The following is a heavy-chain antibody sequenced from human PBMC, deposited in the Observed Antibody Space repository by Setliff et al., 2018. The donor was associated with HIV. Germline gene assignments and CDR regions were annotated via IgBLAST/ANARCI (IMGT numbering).Heavy chain of an antibody. CDR3: ARSGTHLEESRGSSAWVSAAFDI. CDR1: GGTFSNYA. Sequence: SVKVSCKASGGTFSNYAISWVRQAPGQGLEWMGGIIPIFGSTKYAQKFEGRLTITADESTTTAYMDLSSLRSEDTAVYYCARSGTHLEESRGSSAWVSAAFDIWGQGTMVTVSS. V-gene: IGHV1-69*13. CDR2: IIPIFGST. D-gene: IGHD3-16*01. J-gene: IGHJ3*02.